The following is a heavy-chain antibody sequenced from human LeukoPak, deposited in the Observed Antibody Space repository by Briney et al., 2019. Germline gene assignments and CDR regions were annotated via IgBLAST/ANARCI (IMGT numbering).Heavy chain of an antibody. V-gene: IGHV3-66*01. CDR3: AKDQAGYSNYFEH. J-gene: IGHJ4*02. Sequence: GGSLRLSCAASGFTVSSNYMSWVRQAPGKGLEWVSVIYSGGSTYYADSVKGRFTISRDNSKNTLYLQMNSLRAEDTAVYYCAKDQAGYSNYFEHWGQGTPVTVSS. CDR2: IYSGGST. D-gene: IGHD5-18*01. CDR1: GFTVSSNY.